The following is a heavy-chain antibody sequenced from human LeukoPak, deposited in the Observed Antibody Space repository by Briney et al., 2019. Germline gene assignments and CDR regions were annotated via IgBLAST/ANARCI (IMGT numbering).Heavy chain of an antibody. V-gene: IGHV3-30*03. CDR3: VWGYDSSGKGAFDI. D-gene: IGHD3-22*01. CDR1: GFTFSSYG. CDR2: ISYDGSNK. J-gene: IGHJ3*02. Sequence: GGSLRLSCAASGFTFSSYGMHWVRQAPGKGLEWVAVISYDGSNKYYADSVKGRLTISRDNSKNTLYLQMNSLRAENTAVYYCVWGYDSSGKGAFDIWGQGTMVTVSS.